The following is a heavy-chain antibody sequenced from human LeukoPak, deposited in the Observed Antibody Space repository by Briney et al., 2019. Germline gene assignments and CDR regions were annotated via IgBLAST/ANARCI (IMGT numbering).Heavy chain of an antibody. CDR2: IYSGGST. D-gene: IGHD6-13*01. V-gene: IGHV3-66*01. J-gene: IGHJ6*02. CDR1: GFTVSSNY. Sequence: GESLKISCAASGFTVSSNYMSWVRQAPGKGLEWVSVIYSGGSTYYADSVKGRFTISRDNSKNTLYLQMNSLRAEDTAVYYCARALAAAGARYYYYYYGMDVWGQGTTVTVSS. CDR3: ARALAAAGARYYYYYYGMDV.